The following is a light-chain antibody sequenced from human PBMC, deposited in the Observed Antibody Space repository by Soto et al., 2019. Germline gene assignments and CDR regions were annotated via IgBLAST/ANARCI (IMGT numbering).Light chain of an antibody. Sequence: DIQMTQSPSSLSASVGDRVTITCRASQTIISFLNWYQQKPGTAPKLLIFDASSLRSGVPTRFSGSGSGTYFTLTISGLQPEAFASYYCQQTHSTPWTFGQGTKV. V-gene: IGKV1-39*01. J-gene: IGKJ1*01. CDR3: QQTHSTPWT. CDR2: DAS. CDR1: QTIISF.